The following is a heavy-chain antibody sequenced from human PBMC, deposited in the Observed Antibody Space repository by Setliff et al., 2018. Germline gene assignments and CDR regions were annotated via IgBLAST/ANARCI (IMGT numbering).Heavy chain of an antibody. CDR3: ARSSDSGYYHQRDAFDI. CDR2: ISPYNGNT. CDR1: GYALTDSV. V-gene: IGHV1-18*01. Sequence: ASVKVSCKTSGYALTDSVVSWVRQAPGQGLEWLGWISPYNGNTKYAQTVQDRITMATDASTRTSYMELSSLRSDDTAVYFCARSSDSGYYHQRDAFDIWGQGTRVTVSS. J-gene: IGHJ3*02. D-gene: IGHD3-22*01.